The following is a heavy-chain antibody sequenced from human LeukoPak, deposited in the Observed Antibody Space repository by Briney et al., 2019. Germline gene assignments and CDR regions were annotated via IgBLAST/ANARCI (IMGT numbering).Heavy chain of an antibody. Sequence: PGESLRLSCAASGFTLNTNDMNWVRQAPGKGLEWVSLMYPGGSVYYTDSVKGRFTVSRDMSKNMMFLQMNTLRPDDTALYYCVRPGPGDNCRWGQGTLVTVSS. V-gene: IGHV3-66*02. J-gene: IGHJ4*01. D-gene: IGHD4-23*01. CDR3: VRPGPGDNCR. CDR2: MYPGGSV. CDR1: GFTLNTND.